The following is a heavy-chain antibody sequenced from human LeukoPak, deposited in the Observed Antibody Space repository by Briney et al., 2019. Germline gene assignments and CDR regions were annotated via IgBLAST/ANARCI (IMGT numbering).Heavy chain of an antibody. CDR1: GVTFSDSA. J-gene: IGHJ6*03. D-gene: IGHD6-6*01. Sequence: GGSLRLSCAASGVTFSDSAMTRVRQVPVKGLEWVSSISSSGSYIYYADSVKGRFTISRDNAKNSLYLEMNSLRAEDTAVYYCAREPVAARRAYYYYMDVWGKGTTVTVSS. V-gene: IGHV3-21*01. CDR2: ISSSGSYI. CDR3: AREPVAARRAYYYYMDV.